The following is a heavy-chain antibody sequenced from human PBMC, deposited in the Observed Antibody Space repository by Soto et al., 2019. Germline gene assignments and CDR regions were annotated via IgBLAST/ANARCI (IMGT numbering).Heavy chain of an antibody. J-gene: IGHJ4*02. CDR2: IYSLGNT. CDR3: ARQIYDSSGYYYAY. CDR1: GGSISSSSYY. Sequence: QMPLQESGPGLVKPSETLSLTCTVSGGSISSSSYYWGWIRQPPGQGLEWLGTIYSLGNTYYNPSLKSRVTISVDKSKSQLFLKLSSVTAPDTAVYYCARQIYDSSGYYYAYWGQGTLVTVSS. V-gene: IGHV4-39*01. D-gene: IGHD3-22*01.